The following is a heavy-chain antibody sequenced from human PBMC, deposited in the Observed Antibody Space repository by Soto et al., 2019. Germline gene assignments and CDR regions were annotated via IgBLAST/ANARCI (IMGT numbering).Heavy chain of an antibody. CDR2: VSSSSRYI. Sequence: EVQLVESGGGLVKPGGSLRLSCAASGFTFSSYSMNWVRQAPGKGLEWVSSVSSSSRYIYYADSVKGRFTISRDNAKNSLYLQMNSRRAEDTAVYYCARDPTYDWLEFRRDYWGQGTLVTVSS. J-gene: IGHJ4*02. D-gene: IGHD3-16*01. CDR1: GFTFSSYS. V-gene: IGHV3-21*02. CDR3: ARDPTYDWLEFRRDY.